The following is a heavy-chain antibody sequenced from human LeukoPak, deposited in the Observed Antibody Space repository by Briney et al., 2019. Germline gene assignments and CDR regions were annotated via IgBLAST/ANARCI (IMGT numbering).Heavy chain of an antibody. CDR1: GFNFDDYT. D-gene: IGHD6-19*01. Sequence: HPGGSLRLSCAASGFNFDDYTMHWVRQAPGRGLEWVSLISWDGGSTYYADSVKGLFTISRDNSKNSLYLQMNSLRTEDTALYYCAKGHSSGWEHYYFDYWGQGTLVTVSS. CDR3: AKGHSSGWEHYYFDY. CDR2: ISWDGGST. J-gene: IGHJ4*02. V-gene: IGHV3-43*01.